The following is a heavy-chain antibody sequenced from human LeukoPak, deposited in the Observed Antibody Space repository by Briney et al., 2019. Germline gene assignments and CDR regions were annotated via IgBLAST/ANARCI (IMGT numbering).Heavy chain of an antibody. CDR1: GGSISSGGYS. CDR3: ARATGYGDYVLDY. CDR2: IYYSGST. J-gene: IGHJ4*02. D-gene: IGHD4-17*01. Sequence: PSETLSLTCAVSGGSISSGGYSWSWIRQPPGKGLEWIGYIYYSGSTYYNPSLKSRVTMSVDTSKNQFSLKLSSVTAADTAVYYCARATGYGDYVLDYWGQGTLVTVSS. V-gene: IGHV4-30-4*07.